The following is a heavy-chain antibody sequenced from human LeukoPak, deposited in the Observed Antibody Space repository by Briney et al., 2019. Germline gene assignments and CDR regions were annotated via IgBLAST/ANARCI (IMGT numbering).Heavy chain of an antibody. CDR2: ISSSSSYI. V-gene: IGHV3-21*01. CDR1: GFTFSSYS. CDR3: ASRCSSSWYYFDY. D-gene: IGHD6-13*01. Sequence: GGPLRLSCAASGFTFSSYSMNWVRQAPGKGLEWVSSISSSSSYIYYADSVKGRFTISRDNAKNSLYLQMNSLRAEDTAVYYCASRCSSSWYYFDYWGQGTLVTVSS. J-gene: IGHJ4*02.